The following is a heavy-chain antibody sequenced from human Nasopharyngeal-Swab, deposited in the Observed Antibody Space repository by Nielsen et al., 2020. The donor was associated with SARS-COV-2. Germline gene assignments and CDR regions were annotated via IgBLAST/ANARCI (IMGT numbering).Heavy chain of an antibody. V-gene: IGHV3-74*01. CDR3: ATHWGGGRSFDL. J-gene: IGHJ4*02. Sequence: GESLKISCVASGFTFSNYWMHWVRQDPGKGLVWVSEISSEGITTTYADFVKGRFTISRDNAKNTLYLQMNSLRVEDTAVYYCATHWGGGRSFDLWGQGTLVTVSS. D-gene: IGHD3-16*01. CDR1: GFTFSNYW. CDR2: ISSEGITT.